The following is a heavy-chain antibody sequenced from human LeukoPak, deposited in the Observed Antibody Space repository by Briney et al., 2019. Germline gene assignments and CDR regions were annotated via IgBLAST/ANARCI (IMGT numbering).Heavy chain of an antibody. CDR2: IYYSGST. J-gene: IGHJ4*02. Sequence: SETLSLTCTVSGGSISSYYWSWIRQPPGKGLEWIGYIYYSGSTNYNPSLKSRVTISVDTSKNQFSLKLSSVTAADTAVYYCARVTVRGVPQHDYWGQGTLVTVSS. D-gene: IGHD3-10*01. CDR3: ARVTVRGVPQHDY. CDR1: GGSISSYY. V-gene: IGHV4-59*12.